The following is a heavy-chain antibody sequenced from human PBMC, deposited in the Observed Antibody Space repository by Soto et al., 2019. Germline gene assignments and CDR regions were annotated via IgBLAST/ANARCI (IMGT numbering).Heavy chain of an antibody. J-gene: IGHJ6*03. CDR3: ARDGYNWDYYYYMDV. D-gene: IGHD1-1*01. V-gene: IGHV3-7*01. Sequence: EVQLVESGGGLVQPGGSLRLSCAASGFTFSSYWMSWVRQAPGKGLEWVANIKQDGSEKYYVDSVKGRFTISRDNAKNSLYLQINSLRAEDTAVYYCARDGYNWDYYYYMDVWGKGTTVTVSS. CDR1: GFTFSSYW. CDR2: IKQDGSEK.